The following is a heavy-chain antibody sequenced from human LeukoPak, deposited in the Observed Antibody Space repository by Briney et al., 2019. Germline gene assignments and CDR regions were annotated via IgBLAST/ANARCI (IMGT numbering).Heavy chain of an antibody. CDR3: ARRRTYYDILTGSYYYYGMDV. D-gene: IGHD3-9*01. CDR2: IYYSGST. Sequence: SETLSLTCTVSGGSISSSSYYWGWIRQPPGKGLEWIGSIYYSGSTYYKPSLKSRVNISVDTSKNQFSLELSSLTAADTAVYYCARRRTYYDILTGSYYYYGMDVWGQGTTVTVSS. V-gene: IGHV4-39*01. CDR1: GGSISSSSYY. J-gene: IGHJ6*02.